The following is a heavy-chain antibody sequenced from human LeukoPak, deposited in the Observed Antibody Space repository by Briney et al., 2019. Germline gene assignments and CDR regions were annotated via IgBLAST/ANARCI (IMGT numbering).Heavy chain of an antibody. CDR2: INHSGST. V-gene: IGHV4-34*01. CDR3: ARDYYGWFDY. CDR1: GGYFSGYY. J-gene: IGHJ4*02. Sequence: PSETLSLTCAVYGGYFSGYYWSWIRQPPGKGLEWIGEINHSGSTNYNPSLKSRVTISVDTSKNQFSLKLSSVTAADTAVYYCARDYYGWFDYWGQGTLVTVSS. D-gene: IGHD3-22*01.